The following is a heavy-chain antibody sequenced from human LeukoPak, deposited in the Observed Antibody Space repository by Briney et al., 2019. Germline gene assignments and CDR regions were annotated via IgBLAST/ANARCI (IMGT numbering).Heavy chain of an antibody. D-gene: IGHD3-22*01. CDR1: GFSFSSYW. Sequence: GGSLRLSCAASGFSFSSYWMHWVRQAPGKGLVWVSRINTDGSDTRYADSVKGRFTISRDNAKNTLSLQMNSLRAEDTAVYYCARGVVANAFDIWGQGTMVTVSS. CDR3: ARGVVANAFDI. V-gene: IGHV3-74*01. CDR2: INTDGSDT. J-gene: IGHJ3*02.